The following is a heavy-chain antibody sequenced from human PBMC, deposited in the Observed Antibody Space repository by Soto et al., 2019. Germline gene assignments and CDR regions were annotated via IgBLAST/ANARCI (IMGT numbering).Heavy chain of an antibody. D-gene: IGHD1-26*01. J-gene: IGHJ5*02. CDR1: GYIFTTYN. CDR3: ARPFDPSGRQNWFDP. CDR2: INPSDGTT. Sequence: QVQLVQSGAEVKKPGASMKVSCRASGYIFTTYNMHWVRQAPGQGLEWMGIINPSDGTTDYAQKFQGRLTLHRDTSTSTVYMELSSLTSEDTAVYYCARPFDPSGRQNWFDPWGQGTLVTVSS. V-gene: IGHV1-46*01.